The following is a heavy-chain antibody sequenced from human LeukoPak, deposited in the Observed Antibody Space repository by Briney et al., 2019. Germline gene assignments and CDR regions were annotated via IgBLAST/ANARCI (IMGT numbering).Heavy chain of an antibody. J-gene: IGHJ4*02. V-gene: IGHV3-23*01. CDR3: AGLKVDYSGSAGYYYLDY. CDR2: ISGSGGST. D-gene: IGHD3-22*01. CDR1: GFTFSNYA. Sequence: PGGSLRLSCAASGFTFSNYAMSWVRQAPGKGLEWVSAISGSGGSTYYADSVKGRFTISRDNSKNTLYLQMNSLRAEDTAVYYCAGLKVDYSGSAGYYYLDYWGQGTLVTVSS.